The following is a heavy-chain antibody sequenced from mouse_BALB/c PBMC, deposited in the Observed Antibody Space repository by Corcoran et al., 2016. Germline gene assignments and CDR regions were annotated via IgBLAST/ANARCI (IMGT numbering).Heavy chain of an antibody. CDR3: ASNYYFDY. CDR1: GYTFTNYG. Sequence: QIQLVQSGPELKKPGETVKISCKASGYTFTNYGMNWVKQAPGKGLKWMGWINTYTGEPTYADDFKGRFAFSLETSASTAYLQINNRKNEDTATYFCASNYYFDYWGQGTTLTVSS. D-gene: IGHD1-3*01. J-gene: IGHJ2*01. CDR2: INTYTGEP. V-gene: IGHV9-3-1*01.